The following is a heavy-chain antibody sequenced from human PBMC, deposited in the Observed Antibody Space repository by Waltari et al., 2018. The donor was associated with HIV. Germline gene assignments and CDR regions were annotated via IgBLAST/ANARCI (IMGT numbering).Heavy chain of an antibody. J-gene: IGHJ4*02. CDR1: GYTFTRYY. D-gene: IGHD3-10*01. CDR2: INPSGGST. V-gene: IGHV1-46*01. CDR3: AGDRADYYGRTRYCDY. Sequence: VQLVQSGAEVKKPGASVKVSCKASGYTFTRYYMHWVRQAPGQGLEWMGRINPSGGSTSYAQKFQGRVTMTRDTATSTVYMELSSLRSEDTAVYYCAGDRADYYGRTRYCDYWGQGTLVTVSS.